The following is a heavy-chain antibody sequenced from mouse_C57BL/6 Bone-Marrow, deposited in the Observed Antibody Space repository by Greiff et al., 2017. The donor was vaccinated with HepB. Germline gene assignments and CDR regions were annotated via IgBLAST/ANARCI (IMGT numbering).Heavy chain of an antibody. J-gene: IGHJ1*03. CDR2: IDPANGNT. D-gene: IGHD2-3*01. CDR1: GFNINNTY. Sequence: VQLQQSVAELVRPGASVTFSCTASGFNINNTYMPWVKQRPEQGLEWIGRIDPANGNTKYAPKFQGKATITPDTSSHTAYLLLSSLTAEYTAIYYCARDDGYSWDVEVGCRGTTVTVS. V-gene: IGHV14-3*01. CDR3: ARDDGYSWDVEV.